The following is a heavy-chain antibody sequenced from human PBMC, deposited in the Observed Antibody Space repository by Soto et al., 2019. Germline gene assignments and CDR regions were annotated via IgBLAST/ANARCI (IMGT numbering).Heavy chain of an antibody. CDR3: ARQGAARPYYYYYYGMDV. CDR2: VNPGDSET. CDR1: GYSFTSYW. Sequence: GESLKISCKGSGYSFTSYWITWVRQMPGKGLEWMGIVNPGDSETRYRPSFQGQVTISADKSINTAYLQWSSLKASDTAMYYCARQGAARPYYYYYYGMDVWGQGTTVTVSS. J-gene: IGHJ6*02. D-gene: IGHD6-6*01. V-gene: IGHV5-51*01.